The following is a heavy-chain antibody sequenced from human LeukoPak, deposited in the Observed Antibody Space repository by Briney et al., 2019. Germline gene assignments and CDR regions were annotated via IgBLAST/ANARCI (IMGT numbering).Heavy chain of an antibody. CDR3: ARQDRYRYYYDSSGHISH. J-gene: IGHJ1*01. CDR1: GFTVSSNY. V-gene: IGHV3-53*01. CDR2: IYSGGST. Sequence: GGSLRLSCAASGFTVSSNYMSWVRQAPGKALQWVSVIYSGGSTYYADFVKGRFTISRDNSKNTLYLQMNRLRAEDTAVYYCARQDRYRYYYDSSGHISHWGQGTLVTVSS. D-gene: IGHD3-22*01.